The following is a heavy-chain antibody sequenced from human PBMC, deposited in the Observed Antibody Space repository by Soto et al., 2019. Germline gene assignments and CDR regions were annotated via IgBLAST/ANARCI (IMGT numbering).Heavy chain of an antibody. CDR3: ARDLGFGELSPPPYYHYGMDV. J-gene: IGHJ6*02. Sequence: GGSLRLSCAASGFTFSSYGMHWVRQAPGKGLEWVAVIWYDGSNKYYADSVKGRFTISRDNSKNTLYLQMNSLRAEDTAVYYCARDLGFGELSPPPYYHYGMDVWGQGTTVTVSS. CDR1: GFTFSSYG. D-gene: IGHD3-10*01. CDR2: IWYDGSNK. V-gene: IGHV3-33*01.